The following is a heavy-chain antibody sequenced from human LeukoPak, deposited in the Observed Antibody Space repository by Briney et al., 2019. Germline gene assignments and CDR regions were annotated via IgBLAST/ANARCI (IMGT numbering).Heavy chain of an antibody. J-gene: IGHJ6*03. Sequence: PSETLSLTCTVSGGSISSYYWSWIRQPAGKGLEWIGRIYTSGSTNYNPSLKSRVTMSVDTSKNQFSLKLSSVTAADTAVYYCARVGYSGYESYYYYYMDVWGKGTTVTISS. V-gene: IGHV4-4*07. D-gene: IGHD5-12*01. CDR2: IYTSGST. CDR1: GGSISSYY. CDR3: ARVGYSGYESYYYYYMDV.